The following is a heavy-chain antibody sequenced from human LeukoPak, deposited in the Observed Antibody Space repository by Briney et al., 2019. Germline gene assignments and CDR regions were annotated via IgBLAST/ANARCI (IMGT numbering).Heavy chain of an antibody. CDR2: IYYSGST. Sequence: SETLSLTCTVSGGSVGSGTFYWSWIRQPPGKGLEWIGDIYYSGSTNYNPSLKSRVTISVDMSTNQFSLKLISVTAADTAVYYCARMYSGTSYYFDYWGQGTLVTVSS. D-gene: IGHD1-26*01. CDR3: ARMYSGTSYYFDY. V-gene: IGHV4-61*01. J-gene: IGHJ4*02. CDR1: GGSVGSGTFY.